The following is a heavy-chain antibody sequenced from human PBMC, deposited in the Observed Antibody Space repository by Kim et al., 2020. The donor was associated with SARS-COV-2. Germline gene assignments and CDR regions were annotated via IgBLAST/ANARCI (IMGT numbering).Heavy chain of an antibody. CDR3: ARDVNEQEYSSSPSFDY. CDR2: ISSSSSVI. V-gene: IGHV3-21*01. J-gene: IGHJ4*02. CDR1: GFSFSTYS. D-gene: IGHD6-6*01. Sequence: GGSLRLSCAAAGFSFSTYSMNWVRQAPGKGLEWVSSISSSSSVIYYIDSVKGRFTIARDNAKNSLYLQMNSLRAEDTAVYYCARDVNEQEYSSSPSFDYWGQGTLVTVSS.